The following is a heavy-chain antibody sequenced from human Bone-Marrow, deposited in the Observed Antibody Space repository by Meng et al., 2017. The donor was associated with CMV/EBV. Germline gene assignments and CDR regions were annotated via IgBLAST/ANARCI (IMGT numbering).Heavy chain of an antibody. J-gene: IGHJ6*02. CDR2: IYYSGST. D-gene: IGHD3-10*01. CDR3: ARGDGSGSYPRGYYYGMDV. Sequence: SETLSLTCTVSGGSISSYYWSWIRQPPGKGLEWIGYIYYSGSTNYNPSLKSRVTISVDTSKNQFSLKLSSVTAADTAVYYCARGDGSGSYPRGYYYGMDVCGQRTTVTFSS. V-gene: IGHV4-59*01. CDR1: GGSISSYY.